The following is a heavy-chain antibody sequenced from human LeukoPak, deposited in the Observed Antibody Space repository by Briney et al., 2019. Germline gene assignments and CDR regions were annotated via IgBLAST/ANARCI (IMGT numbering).Heavy chain of an antibody. CDR2: IYYSGST. D-gene: IGHD3-22*01. Sequence: PSETLSLTCTVSGGSISSGDYYWSWIRQPPGKGLEWIGYIYYSGSTYYNPSLKSRVTISVDTSKNQFSLKLSSVTAADTAAYYCARGIDYDSNGYHWFDPWGQGTLVTVSS. CDR3: ARGIDYDSNGYHWFDP. CDR1: GGSISSGDYY. J-gene: IGHJ5*02. V-gene: IGHV4-30-4*01.